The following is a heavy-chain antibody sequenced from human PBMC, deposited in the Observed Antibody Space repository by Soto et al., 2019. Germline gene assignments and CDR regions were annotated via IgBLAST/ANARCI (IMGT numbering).Heavy chain of an antibody. D-gene: IGHD4-17*01. J-gene: IGHJ4*02. CDR1: GGTFSSYA. V-gene: IGHV1-69*05. CDR3: AREDTVTTEHFDY. Sequence: SVKVSCKASGGTFSSYAISWVRQAPGQGLEWMGGIIPIFGTANYAQKFQGRVTITTDTSTSTAYMELRSLRSDDTAVYYCAREDTVTTEHFDYWGQGTLVTVSS. CDR2: IIPIFGTA.